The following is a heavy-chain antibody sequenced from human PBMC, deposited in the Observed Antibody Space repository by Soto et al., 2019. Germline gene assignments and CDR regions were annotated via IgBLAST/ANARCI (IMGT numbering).Heavy chain of an antibody. CDR3: ARQEGRRYYFDY. V-gene: IGHV1-69*02. J-gene: IGHJ4*02. CDR2: IIPILGIA. CDR1: GGTFSSYT. Sequence: QVQLVQSGAEVKKPGSSVKVSCKASGGTFSSYTISWVRQAPGQGLEWMGRIIPILGIANYAQKFQGRVTITAEKSTSTAYMELSSLRSEDTAVYYCARQEGRRYYFDYWGQGTLVTVSS.